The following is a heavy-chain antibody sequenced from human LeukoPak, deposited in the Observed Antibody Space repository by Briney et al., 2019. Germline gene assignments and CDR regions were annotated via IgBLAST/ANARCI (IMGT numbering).Heavy chain of an antibody. CDR1: GFTFSSYA. Sequence: GGSLRPSCAASGFTFSSYAMSWVRQAPGRGLEWVSTISSSGGSTYYADSVKGRFTNSRDNSENTLYLQMNSLRAEDTAVYYCAKRVSVSYFDYWGQGTLVTVSS. CDR3: AKRVSVSYFDY. CDR2: ISSSGGST. V-gene: IGHV3-23*01. D-gene: IGHD1-26*01. J-gene: IGHJ4*02.